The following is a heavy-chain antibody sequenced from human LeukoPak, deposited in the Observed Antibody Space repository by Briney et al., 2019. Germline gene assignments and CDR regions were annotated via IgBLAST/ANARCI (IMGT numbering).Heavy chain of an antibody. Sequence: GGSLRLSCAASGFTFSSYSMNWVRQAPGKGLEWVSSISSSSSYIYYADSVKGRFTISRDNSKNTVYLQMNSLRAEDTAVYYCASHCSSTCERGDYWGQGTLVTVSS. V-gene: IGHV3-21*01. CDR2: ISSSSSYI. D-gene: IGHD2-2*01. CDR1: GFTFSSYS. J-gene: IGHJ4*02. CDR3: ASHCSSTCERGDY.